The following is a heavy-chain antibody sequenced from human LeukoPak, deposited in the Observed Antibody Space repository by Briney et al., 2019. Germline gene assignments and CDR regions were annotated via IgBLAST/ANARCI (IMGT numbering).Heavy chain of an antibody. CDR2: IYYSGST. CDR3: ARGPALHYDFWSGQNWFDP. CDR1: GGSISSSSYY. V-gene: IGHV4-39*07. J-gene: IGHJ5*02. Sequence: SETLSLTCTVSGGSISSSSYYWGWIRQPPGKGLEWIGSIYYSGSTYYNPSLKSRVTISVDTSKNQFSLKLSSVTAADTAVYYCARGPALHYDFWSGQNWFDPWGQGTLVTVSS. D-gene: IGHD3-3*01.